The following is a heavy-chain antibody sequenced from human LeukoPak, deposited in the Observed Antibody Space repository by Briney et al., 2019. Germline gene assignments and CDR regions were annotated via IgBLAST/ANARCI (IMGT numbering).Heavy chain of an antibody. Sequence: PGGSLRLSCAASGFTFSSFAMIGVRQAPGGVLVGVSAISGSGGSTYYADSVKGRFTISRDNSKNTLYLQMNSLRAEDPAVYYCARDMDYWGQGTLVTVSS. V-gene: IGHV3-23*01. CDR1: GFTFSSFA. CDR2: ISGSGGST. CDR3: ARDMDY. J-gene: IGHJ4*02.